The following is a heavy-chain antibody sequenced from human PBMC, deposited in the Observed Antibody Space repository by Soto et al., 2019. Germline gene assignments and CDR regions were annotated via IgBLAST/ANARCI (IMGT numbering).Heavy chain of an antibody. V-gene: IGHV1-3*01. CDR3: ARSYGSGSKGFDA. CDR1: GYTFTSYA. D-gene: IGHD3-10*01. Sequence: ASVKVSCKASGYTFTSYAMHWVRHAPGQRLEWMGWINAGNGNTKYSQKFQGRVTITRDTSASTAYMELSSLRSEDTAVYYCARSYGSGSKGFDAWGQGTLVTVSS. CDR2: INAGNGNT. J-gene: IGHJ5*01.